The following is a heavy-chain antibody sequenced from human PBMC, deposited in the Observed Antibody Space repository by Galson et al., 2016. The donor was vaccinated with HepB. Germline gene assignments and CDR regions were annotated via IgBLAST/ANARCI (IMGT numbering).Heavy chain of an antibody. Sequence: TLSLTCTVSGGSISSGGHYWTWIRQPPGKGLEWIGHIYYRGSTYDNPSLKSRVTISLDTSKNQFSLKLTSVTAADTAVYYCVRDGRHGEDRAFDIWGQGTVVAVSS. D-gene: IGHD3-10*01. V-gene: IGHV4-31*03. CDR1: GGSISSGGHY. CDR2: IYYRGST. J-gene: IGHJ3*02. CDR3: VRDGRHGEDRAFDI.